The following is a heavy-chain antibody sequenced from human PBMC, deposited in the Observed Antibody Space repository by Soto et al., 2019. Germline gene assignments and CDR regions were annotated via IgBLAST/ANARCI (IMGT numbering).Heavy chain of an antibody. D-gene: IGHD2-21*02. CDR3: ARDHGGVTYVYYYYGMDV. V-gene: IGHV1-18*04. CDR2: ISAYNGNT. J-gene: IGHJ6*02. Sequence: ASVKVSCKASGYTFTSYGISWVRQAPGQGLEWMGWISAYNGNTNYAQKLQGRVTMTTDTSASTAYMELRSLRSDDTAVYYCARDHGGVTYVYYYYGMDVWGQGTTVTVSS. CDR1: GYTFTSYG.